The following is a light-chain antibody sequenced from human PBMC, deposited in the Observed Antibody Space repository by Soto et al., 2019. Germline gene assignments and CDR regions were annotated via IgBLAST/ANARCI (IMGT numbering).Light chain of an antibody. CDR1: QSVNNN. Sequence: EIVMTHSPATLSVSPWERVTLSCRASQSVNNNLAWYQQKPGQAPRLLIYGASTRAAGIPASFSGSGSGTEFTLTISSLQSEDFGVYYCQHCNRWPLTFGGGTKV. CDR3: QHCNRWPLT. CDR2: GAS. V-gene: IGKV3-15*01. J-gene: IGKJ4*01.